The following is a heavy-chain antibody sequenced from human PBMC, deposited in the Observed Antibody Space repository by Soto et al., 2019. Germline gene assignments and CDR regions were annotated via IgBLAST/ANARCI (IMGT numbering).Heavy chain of an antibody. Sequence: ASVKVSCKASGYTFTIYDISWVLQAPGQGLEWMGWISTYNGNTNYAQKLQGRVTMTTDTSTSTAYMELRSLRSDDTAVYYCARGFRVAATRWWFDPWGQGTLVTVS. CDR1: GYTFTIYD. D-gene: IGHD2-15*01. J-gene: IGHJ5*02. CDR2: ISTYNGNT. V-gene: IGHV1-18*01. CDR3: ARGFRVAATRWWFDP.